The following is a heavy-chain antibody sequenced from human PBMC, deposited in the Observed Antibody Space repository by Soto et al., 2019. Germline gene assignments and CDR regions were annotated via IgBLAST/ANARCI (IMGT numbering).Heavy chain of an antibody. D-gene: IGHD2-15*01. J-gene: IGHJ6*02. CDR2: MNPNSGNT. CDR3: ARGIPIVVVVAAPGYYYYGMDV. V-gene: IGHV1-8*01. Sequence: ASVKVSCKASGYTFTSYDINWVRQATGQGLEWMGWMNPNSGNTGYAQKFQGRVTMTRNTSISTAYMELSSLRSEDTAVYYCARGIPIVVVVAAPGYYYYGMDVWGQGTTVTVSS. CDR1: GYTFTSYD.